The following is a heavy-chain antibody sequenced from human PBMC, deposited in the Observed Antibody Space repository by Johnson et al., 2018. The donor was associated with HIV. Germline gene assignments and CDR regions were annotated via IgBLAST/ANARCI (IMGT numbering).Heavy chain of an antibody. J-gene: IGHJ3*02. CDR2: IFSGGST. CDR3: ARNYYDSSDAFDI. D-gene: IGHD3-22*01. V-gene: IGHV3-66*02. Sequence: VHLVESGGGLVQPGGSLRLSCAASGFTVSSNYMSWVRQAPGKGLEWVSVIFSGGSTYYADSVKGRFTISRDNSKNTLYLQMNSLRAEDTAVYYCARNYYDSSDAFDIWGQGTMVTVSS. CDR1: GFTVSSNY.